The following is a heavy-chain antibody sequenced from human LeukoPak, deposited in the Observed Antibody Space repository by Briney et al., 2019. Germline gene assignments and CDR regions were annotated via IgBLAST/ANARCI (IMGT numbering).Heavy chain of an antibody. J-gene: IGHJ4*02. CDR3: ASGLRYFDLYY. CDR2: IYTSGST. CDR1: GGSFSGYY. Sequence: SDTLSLTCAVYGGSFSGYYWSWMRQPAGKGLEWIGRIYTSGSTNYNPSLKSRVTISVDTSKNQFSLKLSSVTAADTAVYYCASGLRYFDLYYWGQGTLVTVSS. V-gene: IGHV4-59*10. D-gene: IGHD3-9*01.